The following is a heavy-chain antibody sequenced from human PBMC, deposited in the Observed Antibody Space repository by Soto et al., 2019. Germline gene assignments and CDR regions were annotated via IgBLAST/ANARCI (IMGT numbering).Heavy chain of an antibody. CDR1: GGTFSSYA. Sequence: KISRASVKVSCKASGGTFSSYAISWVRQAPGQGLEWMGGIIPIFGTANYAQKFQGRVTITADESTSTAYMELSSLRSEDTAVYYCARTPRAVGLELHFYYYGMDVWGQGTTVTVSS. V-gene: IGHV1-69*13. CDR2: IIPIFGTA. J-gene: IGHJ6*02. D-gene: IGHD1-7*01. CDR3: ARTPRAVGLELHFYYYGMDV.